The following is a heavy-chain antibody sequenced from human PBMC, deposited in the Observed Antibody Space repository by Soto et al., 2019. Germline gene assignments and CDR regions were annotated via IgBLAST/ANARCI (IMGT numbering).Heavy chain of an antibody. V-gene: IGHV3-23*01. J-gene: IGHJ6*02. Sequence: VQLLESGGGLVQPGGSLRLACTASGFAFNHYAMSWVRQAPGKGLERVSAVSGRGGSTKYADSAKGRFIVSRDNSNGTLFLQMDSLRGEDTAVYYCAKDSTVTTSLYFYYYGFDVWGQGTTVTVSS. CDR2: VSGRGGST. D-gene: IGHD4-17*01. CDR1: GFAFNHYA. CDR3: AKDSTVTTSLYFYYYGFDV.